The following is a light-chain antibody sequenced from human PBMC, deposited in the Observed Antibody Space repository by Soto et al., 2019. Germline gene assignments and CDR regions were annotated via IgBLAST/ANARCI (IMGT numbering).Light chain of an antibody. CDR1: QNIDMY. Sequence: DILLTQSPSSLPASVGDRVTITCRASQNIDMYLSWYQQKPGRARKLLIYAASTLQSGVQSRFSGSGAGTHFSLTISCLQPEDFATYFRQQSYNPPPLPFGSGTKV. CDR2: AAS. V-gene: IGKV1-39*01. CDR3: QQSYNPPPLP. J-gene: IGKJ4*02.